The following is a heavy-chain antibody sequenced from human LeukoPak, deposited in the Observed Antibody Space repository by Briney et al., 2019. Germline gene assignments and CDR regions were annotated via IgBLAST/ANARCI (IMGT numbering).Heavy chain of an antibody. Sequence: PSQTLSLTCTVSGGSISSGGYYWSWIRQHPGKGLEWIGYIYYSGSTYYNPSLKSRVTISVDTSKNQFSLKLSSVTAADTAVYYCARFQVVANIRRGMRIDYWGQGTLVTVSS. CDR1: GGSISSGGYY. CDR2: IYYSGST. J-gene: IGHJ4*02. CDR3: ARFQVVANIRRGMRIDY. D-gene: IGHD2-15*01. V-gene: IGHV4-31*03.